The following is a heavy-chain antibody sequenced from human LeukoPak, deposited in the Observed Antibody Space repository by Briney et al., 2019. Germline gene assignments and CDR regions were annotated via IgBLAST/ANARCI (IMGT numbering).Heavy chain of an antibody. CDR2: FYFSGST. CDR1: GGSISSSSYY. CDR3: GRFYGAFDY. Sequence: SETLSLTCTVSGGSISSSSYYWGWIRQPPGKGLEWIGSFYFSGSTYDNPPLKSRVTMSVGTSRKQFSVKVSSVTAADTAVYYCGRFYGAFDYWGQGTLVTVSS. J-gene: IGHJ4*02. D-gene: IGHD4-17*01. V-gene: IGHV4-39*07.